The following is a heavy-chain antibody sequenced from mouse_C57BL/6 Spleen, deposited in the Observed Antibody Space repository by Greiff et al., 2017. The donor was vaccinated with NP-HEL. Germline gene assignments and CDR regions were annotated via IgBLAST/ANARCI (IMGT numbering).Heavy chain of an antibody. V-gene: IGHV1-69*01. CDR1: GYTFTSYW. CDR3: ARGDGLHWYFDV. J-gene: IGHJ1*03. CDR2: IDPSDSYT. D-gene: IGHD2-3*01. Sequence: VQLQQPGAELVMPGASVKLSCKASGYTFTSYWMHWVKQRPGQGLEWIGEIDPSDSYTNYNQKFKGKSTLTVDKSSSTAYMQLSSLTSEDSAVYYCARGDGLHWYFDVWGTGTTVTVSS.